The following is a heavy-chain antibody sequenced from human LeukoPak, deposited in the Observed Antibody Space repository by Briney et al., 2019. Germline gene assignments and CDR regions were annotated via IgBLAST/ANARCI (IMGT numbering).Heavy chain of an antibody. J-gene: IGHJ4*02. CDR1: GFTFRSHA. Sequence: GGSLRLSCVGSGFTFRSHAMSWVRQPPEKGLEFVSGIYENGGTTYYADSVKGRFSISRDNSKNRLYLQMDSLRGEDTAVYYCAKDFRIGYSAHFDYWGQGALVTVSS. D-gene: IGHD2-21*01. CDR2: IYENGGTT. CDR3: AKDFRIGYSAHFDY. V-gene: IGHV3-23*01.